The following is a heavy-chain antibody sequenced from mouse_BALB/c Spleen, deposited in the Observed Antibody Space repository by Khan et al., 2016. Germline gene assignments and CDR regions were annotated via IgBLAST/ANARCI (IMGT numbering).Heavy chain of an antibody. V-gene: IGHV3-6*01. CDR1: GYSITSGYY. CDR3: ARDGYFDY. CDR2: IPYDGSN. Sequence: EVQLQESGPGLVKPSQSLSLTCSVTGYSITSGYYWYWIRQSPGNQQEWMGIIPYDGSNNYNPSLKNRISITRDTSKNQFFLKLNSVTTDDAATCYWARDGYFDYWGQGTTLTVSS. J-gene: IGHJ2*01.